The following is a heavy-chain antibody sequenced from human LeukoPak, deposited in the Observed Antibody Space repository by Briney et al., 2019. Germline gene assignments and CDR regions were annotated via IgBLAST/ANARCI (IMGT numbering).Heavy chain of an antibody. CDR2: VYPGGSQT. Sequence: GESLKISCSGSGYNFANYWIGWVRQMPGKGLEWMGIVYPGGSQTKYSPSFQGQVTMSADKSLSTAYMQWRSLKASDTAMYYCARRVVNNRNWYFNLWGRGTLVTVSS. D-gene: IGHD4-23*01. V-gene: IGHV5-51*01. CDR1: GYNFANYW. J-gene: IGHJ2*01. CDR3: ARRVVNNRNWYFNL.